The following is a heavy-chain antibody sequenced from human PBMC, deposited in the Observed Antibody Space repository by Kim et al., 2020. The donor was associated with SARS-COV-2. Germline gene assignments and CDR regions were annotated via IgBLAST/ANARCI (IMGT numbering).Heavy chain of an antibody. CDR1: GFLFSSYA. V-gene: IGHV3-30*09. Sequence: GGSLRLSCAASGFLFSSYAMHWVRQAPGKGLEWVAVISYDGSNKYYAGSVKGRFAISRDNSKNTLYLQMNSLRAEDTAVYYCARDRTGYSWSTKYYFDD. D-gene: IGHD5-18*01. CDR3: ARDRTGYSWSTKYYFDD. J-gene: IGHJ4*01. CDR2: ISYDGSNK.